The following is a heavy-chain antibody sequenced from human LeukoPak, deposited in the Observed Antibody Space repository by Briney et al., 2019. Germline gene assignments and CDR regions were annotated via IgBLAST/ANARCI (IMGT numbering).Heavy chain of an antibody. CDR1: GYTFTNSW. D-gene: IGHD6-13*01. CDR3: ARQTTSSWYLNRAYMDV. CDR2: IYPGDADT. J-gene: IGHJ6*03. Sequence: GESLKISCKGSGYTFTNSWIGWVRQMPGKGLEWMGFIYPGDADTRYSPSFQGQVTISADKSISTAYLQWGSLKASDTAMYYCARQTTSSWYLNRAYMDVWGKGTTVTVSS. V-gene: IGHV5-51*01.